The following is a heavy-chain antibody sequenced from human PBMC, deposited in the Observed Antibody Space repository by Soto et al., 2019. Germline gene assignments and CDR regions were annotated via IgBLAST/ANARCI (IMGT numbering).Heavy chain of an antibody. CDR3: AKGGTTSPYHWFRP. Sequence: EVQLLESGGGLVQPGGSLRLSCAASGFTFSNYARSWVRQAPGKGLEWVAGLSDGVGSTFYADSVKGRFTISRDNAKNKLYLQMSRRGAAETGVYYCAKGGTTSPYHWFRPWGQGPLVTVSS. J-gene: IGHJ5*02. D-gene: IGHD2-2*01. CDR2: LSDGVGST. V-gene: IGHV3-23*01. CDR1: GFTFSNYA.